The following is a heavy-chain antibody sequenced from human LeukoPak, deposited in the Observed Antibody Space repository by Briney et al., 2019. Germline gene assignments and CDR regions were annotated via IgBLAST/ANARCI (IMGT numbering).Heavy chain of an antibody. J-gene: IGHJ3*02. V-gene: IGHV3-53*01. Sequence: GGSLRLSCTGSGFMFDDYALTWVRQAPGKGLEWVSVIYSGGSTYYADSVKGRFTISRDNSKNTLYLQMNSLRAEDTAVYYCARGISWTFDIWGQGTMVTVSS. CDR3: ARGISWTFDI. CDR2: IYSGGST. D-gene: IGHD6-13*01. CDR1: GFMFDDYA.